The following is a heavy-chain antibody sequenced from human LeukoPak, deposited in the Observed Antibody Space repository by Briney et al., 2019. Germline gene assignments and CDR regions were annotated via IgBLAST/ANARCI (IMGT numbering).Heavy chain of an antibody. CDR2: INPNNGVA. D-gene: IGHD1-26*01. Sequence: ASVKVFCKASGYTFAGYYMHWLRQAPGQGLEWMGRINPNNGVANFAQKFQGRVTMTSDTSISTVYMELVRLRSDDTAMYYCARDRGIDFGNYYGWFDPWGQGTLVIVSS. CDR3: ARDRGIDFGNYYGWFDP. J-gene: IGHJ5*02. V-gene: IGHV1-2*02. CDR1: GYTFAGYY.